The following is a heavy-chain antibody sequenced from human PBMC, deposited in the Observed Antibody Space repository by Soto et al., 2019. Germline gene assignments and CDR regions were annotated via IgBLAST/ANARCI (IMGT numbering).Heavy chain of an antibody. CDR3: AGRSSLASVQVYFGEISNYNWFAP. V-gene: IGHV4-39*01. Sequence: QLQLQESGPGLVTPSDTLSLTCTFSNGSISRASYYWGWIRQPPGKGLEWIGSLYHSGSTYYNPSLQGRVTISVDTSKNQFSLKLSSVTAADTAVYFCAGRSSLASVQVYFGEISNYNWFAPWGQGTLVTVSS. CDR1: NGSISRASYY. J-gene: IGHJ5*02. CDR2: LYHSGST. D-gene: IGHD3-10*01.